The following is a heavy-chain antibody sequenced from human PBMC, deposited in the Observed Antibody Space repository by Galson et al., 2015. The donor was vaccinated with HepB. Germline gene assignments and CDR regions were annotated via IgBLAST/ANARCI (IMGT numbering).Heavy chain of an antibody. CDR2: INHSGST. D-gene: IGHD5-24*01. V-gene: IGHV4-34*01. J-gene: IGHJ3*02. Sequence: SETLSLTCAVYGGSFSGYYWSWIRQPPGKGLEWIGEINHSGSTNYNPSLKSRVTISVDTSKNQFSLKLSSVTAADTAVYYCARGLRRWLQLRALDIWGQGTMVTVSS. CDR3: ARGLRRWLQLRALDI. CDR1: GGSFSGYY.